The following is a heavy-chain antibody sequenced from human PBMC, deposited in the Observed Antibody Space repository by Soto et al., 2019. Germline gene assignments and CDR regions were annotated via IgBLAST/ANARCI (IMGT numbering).Heavy chain of an antibody. J-gene: IGHJ6*02. V-gene: IGHV3-33*01. CDR3: ASFYGSGSPLCFYYYYGMDV. Sequence: GGSLRLSCAASGFTFSSYGMHWVRQAPGKGLEWVAVIWYDGSNKYYADSVKGRFTISRDNSKNTLYLQMNSLRAEDTAVYYCASFYGSGSPLCFYYYYGMDVWGQGTTVTVSS. D-gene: IGHD3-10*01. CDR2: IWYDGSNK. CDR1: GFTFSSYG.